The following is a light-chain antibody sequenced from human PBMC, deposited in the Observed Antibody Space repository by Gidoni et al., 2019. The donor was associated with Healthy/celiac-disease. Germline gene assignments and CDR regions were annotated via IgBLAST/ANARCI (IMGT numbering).Light chain of an antibody. V-gene: IGKV1-39*01. CDR1: QSISSY. CDR2: AAS. CDR3: QPSYSTPQT. Sequence: DIQMTKSPSSLSASVGDRVTITCRASQSISSYLNWYQQKPGKAPKLLIYAASSLQSGVPSRFSCSGSGTDFTLTISSLQPEDFATYYCQPSYSTPQTFGQGTKVEIK. J-gene: IGKJ1*01.